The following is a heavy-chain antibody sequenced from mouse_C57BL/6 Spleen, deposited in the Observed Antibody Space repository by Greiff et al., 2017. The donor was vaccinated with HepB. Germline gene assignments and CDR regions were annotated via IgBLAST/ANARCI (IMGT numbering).Heavy chain of an antibody. V-gene: IGHV5-4*03. CDR3: ARGGASEAWFAY. D-gene: IGHD6-1*01. Sequence: DVKLVESGGGLVKPGGSLKLSCAASGFTFSSYSMSWVRQTPEKRLEWVATISDGGSYTYYPDNLKGRFTISRDNAKNNLYLQMSRLKSEDSAMYYCARGGASEAWFAYWGQGTLVTVSA. CDR1: GFTFSSYS. CDR2: ISDGGSYT. J-gene: IGHJ3*01.